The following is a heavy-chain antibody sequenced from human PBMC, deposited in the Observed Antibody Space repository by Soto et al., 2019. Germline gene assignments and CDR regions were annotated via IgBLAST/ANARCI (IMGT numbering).Heavy chain of an antibody. V-gene: IGHV1-8*01. D-gene: IGHD5-18*01. Sequence: ASVKVSCKASGYTFTSYDINWVRLATGQGLEWMGWMNPNSGNTGYAQKFKGRVTMTRNTSISTAYMELSSLRSEDTAVFYCARGRSYGFPFDYWGPGTPVTLSS. J-gene: IGHJ4*02. CDR2: MNPNSGNT. CDR3: ARGRSYGFPFDY. CDR1: GYTFTSYD.